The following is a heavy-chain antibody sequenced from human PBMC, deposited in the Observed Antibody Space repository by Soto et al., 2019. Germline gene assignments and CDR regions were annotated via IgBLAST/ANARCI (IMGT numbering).Heavy chain of an antibody. Sequence: EVQLAESGGGLVQPGGSLRLSCAASGFTFSDHYMDWVRQAPGKGLEGVGRSRDKVHSHTTEYAASVKGRFTISRGDSENPLYLQMNSLKTEDTAVYYCARGVVSTGYFDYWVQGTLVTVSS. J-gene: IGHJ4*02. CDR2: SRDKVHSHTT. V-gene: IGHV3-72*01. D-gene: IGHD5-12*01. CDR1: GFTFSDHY. CDR3: ARGVVSTGYFDY.